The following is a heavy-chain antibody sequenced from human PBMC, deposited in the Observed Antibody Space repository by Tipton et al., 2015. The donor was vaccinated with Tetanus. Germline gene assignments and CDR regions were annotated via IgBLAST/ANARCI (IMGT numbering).Heavy chain of an antibody. Sequence: SLRLSCVVSGITFNDKDMHWVRQSPERGLEWVSGMLGHSGAVGYADSVKGRFTVSRDNAKNSLFLQMNSLRPEDTALYFCIIEVSPGGADYWGQGTLVTVSS. V-gene: IGHV3-9*01. J-gene: IGHJ4*02. D-gene: IGHD4-23*01. CDR1: GITFNDKD. CDR2: MLGHSGAV. CDR3: IIEVSPGGADY.